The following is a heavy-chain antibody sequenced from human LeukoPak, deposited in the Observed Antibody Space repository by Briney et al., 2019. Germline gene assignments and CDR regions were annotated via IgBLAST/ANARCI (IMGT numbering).Heavy chain of an antibody. D-gene: IGHD3-10*01. CDR3: AKEAVAVRGVSFINWFDP. J-gene: IGHJ5*02. CDR1: GGSISSYY. V-gene: IGHV4-59*12. Sequence: PSETLSLTCTVSGGSISSYYWSWIRQPPGKELEWIGYIYYSGSTNYNPSLKSRVTISVDTSKNQFSLKLSSVTAADTAVYYCAKEAVAVRGVSFINWFDPWGQGTLVTVSS. CDR2: IYYSGST.